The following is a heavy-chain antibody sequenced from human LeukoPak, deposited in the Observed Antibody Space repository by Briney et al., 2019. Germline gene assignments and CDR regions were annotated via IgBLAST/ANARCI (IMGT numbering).Heavy chain of an antibody. CDR1: GDSISGYY. CDR2: IYTSGST. Sequence: SETLSLTCTVSGDSISGYYWSWIRQPPGKGLEWIGYIYTSGSTNYNPSLQSRVTISVDTSKSRFSLKLGSVTAADTAVYFCARQLSSSSSFDYCGQGTLVTVSP. J-gene: IGHJ4*02. D-gene: IGHD6-6*01. CDR3: ARQLSSSSSFDY. V-gene: IGHV4-4*09.